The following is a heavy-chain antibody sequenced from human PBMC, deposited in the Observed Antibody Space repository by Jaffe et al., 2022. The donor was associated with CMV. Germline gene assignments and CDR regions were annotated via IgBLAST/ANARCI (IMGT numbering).Heavy chain of an antibody. V-gene: IGHV5-10-1*03. D-gene: IGHD3-3*01. CDR2: IDPSDSYT. CDR3: ARRTTIFGDYYYYYYMDV. J-gene: IGHJ6*03. CDR1: GYSFTSYW. Sequence: EVQLVQSGAEVKKPGESLRISCKGSGYSFTSYWISWVRQMPGKGLEWMGRIDPSDSYTNYSPSFQGHVTISADKSISTAYLQWSSLKASDTAMYYCARRTTIFGDYYYYYYMDVWGKGTTVTVSS.